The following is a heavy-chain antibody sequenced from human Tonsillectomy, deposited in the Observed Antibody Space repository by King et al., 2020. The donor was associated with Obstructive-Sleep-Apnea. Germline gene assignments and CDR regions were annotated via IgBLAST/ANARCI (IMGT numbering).Heavy chain of an antibody. J-gene: IGHJ4*02. CDR1: GYSFTSYW. Sequence: QLVQSGAEVKKPGESLRISCKGSGYSFTSYWISWVRQMPGKGLEWMGRIDPSDSYTHYSPSFQGHVTISADKSISTAYLQWSSLKASDTAMYYCARRLSGGNSGWYSVPFDYWGQGTLVTVSS. CDR3: ARRLSGGNSGWYSVPFDY. D-gene: IGHD6-19*01. V-gene: IGHV5-10-1*03. CDR2: IDPSDSYT.